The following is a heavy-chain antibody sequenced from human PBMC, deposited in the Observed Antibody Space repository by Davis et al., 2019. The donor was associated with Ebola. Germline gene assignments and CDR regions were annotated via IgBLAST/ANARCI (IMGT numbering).Heavy chain of an antibody. CDR3: ARGPTDPSGG. CDR1: GGTFRNYG. J-gene: IGHJ4*02. CDR2: IIPIFGTA. Sequence: SAKVSCKASGGTFRNYGISWVRQAPGQGLEWMGEIIPIFGTANYAQKFQGRVTITADESTSTAYMELSSLRSEDTAVYYCARGPTDPSGGWGQGTLVTVSS. V-gene: IGHV1-69*13. D-gene: IGHD3-16*01.